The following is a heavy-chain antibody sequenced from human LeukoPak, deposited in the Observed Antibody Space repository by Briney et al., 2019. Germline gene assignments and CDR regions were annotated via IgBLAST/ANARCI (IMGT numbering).Heavy chain of an antibody. CDR3: AKDLLGRNIVVVPAALDV. J-gene: IGHJ6*04. Sequence: GGSLRLSCAASGFTFSSYAMSWVRQAPGKGLEWVSAISGSGGSTYYADSVKGRFTISRDNSKNTLYLQMNSLRAEDTAVYYCAKDLLGRNIVVVPAALDVWGKGTTVTVSS. CDR2: ISGSGGST. V-gene: IGHV3-23*01. CDR1: GFTFSSYA. D-gene: IGHD2-2*01.